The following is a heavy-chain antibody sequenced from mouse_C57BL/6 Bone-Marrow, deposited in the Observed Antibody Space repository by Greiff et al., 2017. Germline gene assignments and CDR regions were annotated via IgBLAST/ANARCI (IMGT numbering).Heavy chain of an antibody. J-gene: IGHJ1*03. CDR2: IHPNSGST. D-gene: IGHD1-1*02. CDR3: ARWALVAHWYFDV. Sequence: QVQLKQPGAELVKPGASVKLSCKASGYTFTSYWMHWVKQRPGQGLEWIGMIHPNSGSTNYNEKFKSKATLTVDKSSSTAYMQLSSLTSEDSAVYYCARWALVAHWYFDVWGTGTTVTVSS. V-gene: IGHV1-64*01. CDR1: GYTFTSYW.